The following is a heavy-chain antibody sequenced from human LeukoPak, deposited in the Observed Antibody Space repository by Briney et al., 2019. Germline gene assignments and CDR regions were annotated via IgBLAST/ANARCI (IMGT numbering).Heavy chain of an antibody. J-gene: IGHJ1*01. CDR1: AFSLNAYN. V-gene: IGHV3-23*01. CDR2: ISGSGGTT. D-gene: IGHD3-22*01. CDR3: AKDLSAVIVVVISEYFQH. Sequence: GSLRLSCAASAFSLNAYNMNWVRQAPGKGLEWVASISGSGGTTYYADSVKGRFTVSRDNSKNTLYLQMNSLRAEDTAVYYCAKDLSAVIVVVISEYFQHWGQGTLVTVSS.